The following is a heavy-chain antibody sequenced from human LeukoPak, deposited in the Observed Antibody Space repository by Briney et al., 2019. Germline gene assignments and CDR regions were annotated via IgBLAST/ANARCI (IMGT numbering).Heavy chain of an antibody. CDR1: GGSFSGYY. CDR3: ARVGNDVRCFDY. V-gene: IGHV4-34*01. J-gene: IGHJ4*02. D-gene: IGHD1-1*01. Sequence: RTSETLSLTCAVYGGSFSGYYWSWIRQPPGKGLEWIGEINHSGSTNYNPSLKSRVTISVDTSKNQFSLKLSSVTAADTAVYYCARVGNDVRCFDYWGQGTLVTVSS. CDR2: INHSGST.